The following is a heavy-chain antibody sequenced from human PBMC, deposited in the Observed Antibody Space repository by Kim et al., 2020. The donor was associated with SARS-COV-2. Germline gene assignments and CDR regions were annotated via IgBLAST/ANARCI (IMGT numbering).Heavy chain of an antibody. CDR2: ISWDGANT. CDR3: AKGEHNGPAHYFDY. CDR1: GFTFDDYA. D-gene: IGHD2-8*01. V-gene: IGHV3-43D*03. J-gene: IGHJ4*02. Sequence: GGSLRLSCAASGFTFDDYAMHWVRQAPGKGLEWVSLISWDGANTHYADSVKGRFTVSRDNTKNSLYLHMNSLRAADTASYYCAKGEHNGPAHYFDYWGLG.